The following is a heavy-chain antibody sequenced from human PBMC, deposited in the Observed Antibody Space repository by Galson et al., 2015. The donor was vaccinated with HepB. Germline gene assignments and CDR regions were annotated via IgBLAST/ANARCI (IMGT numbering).Heavy chain of an antibody. V-gene: IGHV3-21*01. J-gene: IGHJ4*02. CDR2: IHGSSRYI. CDR3: VRDSVWGEDPPNFDN. Sequence: SLRLSCAASGFTFSSYTMSWVRQAPGRGLEWVSSIHGSSRYIYYADSLRGRFTISRDNANNSLFLQLNRLEAEDTAVYFCVRDSVWGEDPPNFDNWGQGTLVAGSS. CDR1: GFTFSSYT. D-gene: IGHD3-16*01.